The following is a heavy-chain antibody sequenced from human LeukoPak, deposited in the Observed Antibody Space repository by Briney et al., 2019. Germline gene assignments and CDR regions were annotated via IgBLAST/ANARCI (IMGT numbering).Heavy chain of an antibody. Sequence: PQTLSLTCAVSGGSISSGGYSWSWIRQPPGKGLEWIGYIYHSGSTYYNPSLKSRVTISVDRSKNQFSLKLSSVTAADTAVYYCARTSYSSSPGSWYFDLWGRGTLVTVSS. CDR3: ARTSYSSSPGSWYFDL. CDR1: GGSISSGGYS. D-gene: IGHD6-6*01. J-gene: IGHJ2*01. CDR2: IYHSGST. V-gene: IGHV4-30-2*01.